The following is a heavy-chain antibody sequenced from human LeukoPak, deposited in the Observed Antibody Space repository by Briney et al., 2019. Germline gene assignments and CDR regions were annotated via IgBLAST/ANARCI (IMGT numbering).Heavy chain of an antibody. CDR3: ARHIDGYIHFDY. CDR2: IYDSGST. V-gene: IGHV4-59*08. D-gene: IGHD5-24*01. Sequence: SETLSLTCTVSGGSISSLYWTWIRQPPGKGLEWIGYIYDSGSTNYNPSLKSRVTISVDTSKNQFSLKLSSVTAADTAVYYCARHIDGYIHFDYWGQGTLVTVSS. CDR1: GGSISSLY. J-gene: IGHJ4*02.